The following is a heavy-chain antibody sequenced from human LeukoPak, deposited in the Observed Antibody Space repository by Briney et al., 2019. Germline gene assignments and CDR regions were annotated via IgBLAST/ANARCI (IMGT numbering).Heavy chain of an antibody. V-gene: IGHV3-48*03. CDR2: SSSSGRTI. CDR3: ARDKTRGLGYSYSKSGNYFDY. CDR1: GFTFSSYE. Sequence: GGSLRLSCAASGFTFSSYEMNWVRQAPGKGLEWVSYSSSSGRTIYYADSVKGRFTISRDNAKNSLYLQMNSLRAEDTAVYSCARDKTRGLGYSYSKSGNYFDYWGQGTLVTVSS. D-gene: IGHD5-18*01. J-gene: IGHJ4*02.